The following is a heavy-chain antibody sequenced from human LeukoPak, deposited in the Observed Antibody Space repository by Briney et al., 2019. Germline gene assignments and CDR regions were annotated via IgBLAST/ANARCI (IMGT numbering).Heavy chain of an antibody. CDR2: INPNSGGT. CDR1: GYTCTGYY. Sequence: ASVKVSCKASGYTCTGYYMHWVRQAPGQGLEWMGRINPNSGGTNYAQKFQGRVTMTRDTSISTAYMELSRLRSDDTAVYYCARGSIVGRPRGIDYWGQGTLVTVSS. J-gene: IGHJ4*02. CDR3: ARGSIVGRPRGIDY. V-gene: IGHV1-2*06. D-gene: IGHD1-26*01.